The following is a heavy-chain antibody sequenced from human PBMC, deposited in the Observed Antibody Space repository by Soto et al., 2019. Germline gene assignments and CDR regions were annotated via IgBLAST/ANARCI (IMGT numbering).Heavy chain of an antibody. CDR2: INPDGSAT. D-gene: IGHD5-18*01. Sequence: PGGSLRLSCAASGFTFEDYVMHWVRQAPGKGLVWVSRINPDGSATNYADSVKGRFTISRDNAENTLYLQMNSLRAEDTAVFYCGRGGSDSPMAPGYWGQGTLVTVSS. CDR3: GRGGSDSPMAPGY. CDR1: GFTFEDYV. V-gene: IGHV3-74*01. J-gene: IGHJ4*02.